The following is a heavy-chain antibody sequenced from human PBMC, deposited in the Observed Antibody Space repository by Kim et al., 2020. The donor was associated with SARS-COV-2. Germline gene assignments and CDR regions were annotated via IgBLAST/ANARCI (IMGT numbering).Heavy chain of an antibody. Sequence: SETLSLTCAVYGGSFSGYYWSWIRQPPGKGLEWIGEINHSGSTNYNPSLKSRVTISVDTSKNQFSLKLSSVTAADTAVYYCARGFRVLFLEWFQIDYWGQGTLVTVSS. CDR1: GGSFSGYY. J-gene: IGHJ4*02. D-gene: IGHD3-3*01. V-gene: IGHV4-34*01. CDR3: ARGFRVLFLEWFQIDY. CDR2: INHSGST.